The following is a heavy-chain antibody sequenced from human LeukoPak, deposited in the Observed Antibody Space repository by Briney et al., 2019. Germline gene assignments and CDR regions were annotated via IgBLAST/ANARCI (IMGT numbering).Heavy chain of an antibody. CDR2: PCYDGTRE. V-gene: IGHV3-33*01. D-gene: IGHD1-26*01. J-gene: IGHJ4*02. Sequence: SAVSLRLSCAASAFILSTHGRHWVRQAQGKGLEGGAGPCYDGTREDYADSVKGRFTISRDMSKNTLNLQMNSLRVEDTAMFYCARDLSFGSLDFRGQGTLVTVSS. CDR3: ARDLSFGSLDF. CDR1: AFILSTHG.